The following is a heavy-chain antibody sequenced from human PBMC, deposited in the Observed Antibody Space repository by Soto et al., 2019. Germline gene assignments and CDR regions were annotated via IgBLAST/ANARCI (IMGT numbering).Heavy chain of an antibody. CDR1: GYTFTSYG. CDR2: ISAYNGNT. D-gene: IGHD3-16*02. CDR3: ARALVRDDYIWGSYRYPDLLRQVYNWFDP. V-gene: IGHV1-18*01. J-gene: IGHJ5*02. Sequence: ASVKVSCKASGYTFTSYGISWVRQAPGQGLEWMGWISAYNGNTNYAQKLQGRVTMTTDTSTSTAYMELRSLGSDDTAVYYCARALVRDDYIWGSYRYPDLLRQVYNWFDPWGQGTLVTVSS.